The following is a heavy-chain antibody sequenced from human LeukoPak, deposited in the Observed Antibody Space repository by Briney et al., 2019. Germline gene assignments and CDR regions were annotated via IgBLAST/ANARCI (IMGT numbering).Heavy chain of an antibody. CDR2: ISTSATTI. D-gene: IGHD5-24*01. J-gene: IGHJ4*02. V-gene: IGHV3-11*01. CDR1: GFTFSDYY. Sequence: TGGSLRLSCAASGFTFSDYYMSWIRQAPGKGLEWVSYISTSATTIYFADSVKGRFTISRDDAKNSLYLQMNSLRAEDTAVYYCAARSVASNPEAYWGQGALVTVSS. CDR3: AARSVASNPEAY.